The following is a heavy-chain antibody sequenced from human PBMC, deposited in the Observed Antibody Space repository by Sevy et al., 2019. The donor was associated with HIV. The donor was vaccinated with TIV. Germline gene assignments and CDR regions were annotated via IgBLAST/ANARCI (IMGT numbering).Heavy chain of an antibody. J-gene: IGHJ1*01. CDR3: ARAPSGSQGPGQYFQH. D-gene: IGHD1-26*01. CDR1: GYTFNSYV. Sequence: ASVKVSCKASGYTFNSYVITWVRQAPGQGLEWMGKISGYNGDTKYGLKFQGRVTMTTDPSTSTAYMELRSLKSDDTAVYYCARAPSGSQGPGQYFQHWGQGTLVTVSS. CDR2: ISGYNGDT. V-gene: IGHV1-18*01.